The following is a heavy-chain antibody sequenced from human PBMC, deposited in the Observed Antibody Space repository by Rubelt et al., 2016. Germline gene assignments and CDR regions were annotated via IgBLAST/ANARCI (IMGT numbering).Heavy chain of an antibody. Sequence: LSLTCTVSGGSISSSSYYWGWIRQPPGKGLEWIGSIYYSGRTYYNPSLKSRVTISVDTSKNQFSLKLSSVTATDTAVSYCARSRDEVARDYGGTGGVYYFDYWGQGTLVTVSS. V-gene: IGHV4-39*01. D-gene: IGHD4-23*01. CDR3: ARSRDEVARDYGGTGGVYYFDY. CDR1: GGSISSSSYY. J-gene: IGHJ4*02. CDR2: IYYSGRT.